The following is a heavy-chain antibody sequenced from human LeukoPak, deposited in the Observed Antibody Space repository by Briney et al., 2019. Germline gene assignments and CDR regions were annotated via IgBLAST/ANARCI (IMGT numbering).Heavy chain of an antibody. Sequence: SETLSLTCTVSGDSISSGGYYWSWIRQHPGKGLEWIGYIYYSGSTYYNPSLKSRVTISVDTSKNQFSLKLSSVTAADTAVYYCARGSVWFGELPPFDYWGQGTLVTVSS. CDR1: GDSISSGGYY. J-gene: IGHJ4*02. V-gene: IGHV4-31*03. CDR3: ARGSVWFGELPPFDY. D-gene: IGHD3-10*01. CDR2: IYYSGST.